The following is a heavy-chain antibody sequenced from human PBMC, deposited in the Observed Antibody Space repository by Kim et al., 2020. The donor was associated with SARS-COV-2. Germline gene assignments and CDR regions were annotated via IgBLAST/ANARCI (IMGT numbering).Heavy chain of an antibody. J-gene: IGHJ2*01. V-gene: IGHV4-39*01. CDR3: ARHLRNWYFDL. Sequence: YSHPSLKTRVPIPGDTSKTQFSLRLSSVAAADAAVYYCARHLRNWYFDLWGRGTLVTVSS.